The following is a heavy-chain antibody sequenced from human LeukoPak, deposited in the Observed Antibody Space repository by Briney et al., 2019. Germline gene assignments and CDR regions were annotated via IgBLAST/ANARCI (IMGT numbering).Heavy chain of an antibody. CDR3: ARDLMGGDY. J-gene: IGHJ4*02. CDR2: IYYSGST. CDR1: GGSISSFF. Sequence: PSETLSLTCTVSGGSISSFFWNWIRQPPGKGLEWIGYIYYSGSTNYNPSLKSRVTISVDTSKNQFSLKLSSVTAADTAVYYCARDLMGGDYWGQGTLVTVSS. V-gene: IGHV4-59*01. D-gene: IGHD1-26*01.